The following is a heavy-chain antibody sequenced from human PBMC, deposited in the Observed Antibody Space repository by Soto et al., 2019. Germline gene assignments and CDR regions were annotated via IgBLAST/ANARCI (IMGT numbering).Heavy chain of an antibody. CDR3: AKEADISGYYPDY. CDR1: GFTFSSYA. CDR2: ISGSGGSK. D-gene: IGHD3-22*01. J-gene: IGHJ4*02. V-gene: IGHV3-23*01. Sequence: SLRLSCAASGFTFSSYAMSWVRQAPGKGLEWVSVISGSGGSKHYADSVKGRSTISRDNSKNTLHLQVNNLRGEDTAVYYCAKEADISGYYPDYWGQGTQVTVSS.